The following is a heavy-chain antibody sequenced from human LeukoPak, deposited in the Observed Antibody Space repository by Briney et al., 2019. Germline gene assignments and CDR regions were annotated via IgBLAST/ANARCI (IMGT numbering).Heavy chain of an antibody. Sequence: GGSLRLSCAASGFTFSNAWMSWVRQAPGKGLEWVGRIKSKTDGGTTDYAAPVKGRFTISRDDSKNTLYLQMNSLKTEDTAVYYCITDIAAAGIDYWGQGTLVTVSS. CDR2: IKSKTDGGTT. CDR3: ITDIAAAGIDY. D-gene: IGHD6-25*01. J-gene: IGHJ4*02. V-gene: IGHV3-15*01. CDR1: GFTFSNAW.